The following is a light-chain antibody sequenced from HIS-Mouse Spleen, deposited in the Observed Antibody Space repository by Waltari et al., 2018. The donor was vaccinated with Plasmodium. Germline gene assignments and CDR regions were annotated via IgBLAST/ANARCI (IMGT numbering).Light chain of an antibody. Sequence: EIVMTQSPATLSVSPGEGATLSCRASRRVSSNLAWYQQKPGQAPRLLIYGASTRATGIPARFSGSGSGTEFTLTISSLQSEDFAVYYCQQYNNWSFTFGPGTKVDIK. V-gene: IGKV3-15*01. CDR3: QQYNNWSFT. CDR1: RRVSSN. CDR2: GAS. J-gene: IGKJ3*01.